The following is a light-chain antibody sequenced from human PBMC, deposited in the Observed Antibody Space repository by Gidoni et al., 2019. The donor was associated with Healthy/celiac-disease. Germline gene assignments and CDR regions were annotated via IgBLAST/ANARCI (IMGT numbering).Light chain of an antibody. CDR3: QQRSNWPPVFT. CDR2: DAS. Sequence: LVLTQSPATLALSPGERATLSCRASQSVSTSLAWYQQKPGQAPSLHLYDASTRATGIPARFSGSGSGTDFALTISSLEPEDFAVYYCQQRSNWPPVFTFGPXTKVDIK. J-gene: IGKJ3*01. V-gene: IGKV3-11*01. CDR1: QSVSTS.